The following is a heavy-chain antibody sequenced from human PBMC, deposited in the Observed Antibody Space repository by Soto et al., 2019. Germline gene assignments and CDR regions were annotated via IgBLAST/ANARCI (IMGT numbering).Heavy chain of an antibody. CDR1: GFTFSSYS. Sequence: GGSLRLSCAASGFTFSSYSMNWVRQAPGKGLEWVSSISSSSSYIYYADSVKGRFTISIDNAKNSLYLQMNSLRAEDTAVYYCAREGGSSYYYYGMDVWGQGTTVTVSS. CDR3: AREGGSSYYYYGMDV. D-gene: IGHD6-6*01. J-gene: IGHJ6*02. V-gene: IGHV3-21*01. CDR2: ISSSSSYI.